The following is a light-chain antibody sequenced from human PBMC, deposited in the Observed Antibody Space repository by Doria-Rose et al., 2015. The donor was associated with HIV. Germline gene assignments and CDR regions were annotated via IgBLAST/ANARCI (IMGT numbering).Light chain of an antibody. CDR1: QSFSSTY. CDR2: DGS. CDR3: HQYGTSWT. V-gene: IGKV3-20*01. J-gene: IGKJ1*01. Sequence: EIVMTQSPGTLSLSPGERATLSCRASQSFSSTYLAWYQQKPSQAPSLLIYDGSTRATGIPDRFSASGSGTDFTLTINRLEPEDVALYYCHQYGTSWTFGQGTKVEI.